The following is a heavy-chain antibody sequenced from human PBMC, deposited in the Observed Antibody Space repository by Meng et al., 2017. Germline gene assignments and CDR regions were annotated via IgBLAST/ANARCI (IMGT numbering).Heavy chain of an antibody. CDR2: ISYNGSNK. J-gene: IGHJ6*02. CDR1: GFTFSSYV. CDR3: ARDFYDFWSGYSYGMDV. D-gene: IGHD3-3*01. V-gene: IGHV3-30*10. Sequence: GESLKTSCAASGFTFSSYVMHLVRQAPGKGIEWGAVISYNGSNKYYTDSVKGRFTISRDKSKNTLYLQMNSLRAEDTAVYYCARDFYDFWSGYSYGMDVWGQGTMVTVSS.